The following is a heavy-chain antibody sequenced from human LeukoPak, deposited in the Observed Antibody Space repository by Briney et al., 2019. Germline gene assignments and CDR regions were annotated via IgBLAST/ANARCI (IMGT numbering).Heavy chain of an antibody. CDR1: GFTFSSYW. CDR2: INSDGSST. D-gene: IGHD4-17*01. V-gene: IGHV3-74*01. J-gene: IGHJ4*02. Sequence: PGGSLRLSCAASGFTFSSYWMHWVRQAPGKGLVWVSRINSDGSSTSYADSVKGRFTISRDNAKNTLCLQMNSLRAEDTAVYYCARSPDYGDYSFDYWGQGTLVTVSS. CDR3: ARSPDYGDYSFDY.